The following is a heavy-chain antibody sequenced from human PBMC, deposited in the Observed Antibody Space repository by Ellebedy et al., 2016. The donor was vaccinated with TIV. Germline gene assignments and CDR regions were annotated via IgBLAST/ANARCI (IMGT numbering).Heavy chain of an antibody. Sequence: SGPTLVKPTQALALTCTFSGFSLSTSGMRVSWIRQPPGKALEWLARIDWDDDKYCSTSLKTRLTISKATSKNQVVLTMTNMDPVDTATYYCARIPRVLPNITMIVVVIRTYYYYMDVWGKGTTVTVSS. D-gene: IGHD3-22*01. CDR1: GFSLSTSGMR. CDR2: IDWDDDK. J-gene: IGHJ6*03. CDR3: ARIPRVLPNITMIVVVIRTYYYYMDV. V-gene: IGHV2-70*04.